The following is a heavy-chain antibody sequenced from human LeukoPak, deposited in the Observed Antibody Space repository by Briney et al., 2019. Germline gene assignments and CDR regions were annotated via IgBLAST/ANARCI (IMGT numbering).Heavy chain of an antibody. D-gene: IGHD3-22*01. V-gene: IGHV7-4-1*02. CDR2: INTNTRNP. Sequence: GASVKVSCKASGYTFTKYAMNWVRQAPGQGLEWVGWINTNTRNPTYAQGFTGQVVFSLDTSVSTAYLQINSQKAEDTAVYYCARGGFESRWASDIWGQGTRDTVSS. CDR3: ARGGFESRWASDI. J-gene: IGHJ3*02. CDR1: GYTFTKYA.